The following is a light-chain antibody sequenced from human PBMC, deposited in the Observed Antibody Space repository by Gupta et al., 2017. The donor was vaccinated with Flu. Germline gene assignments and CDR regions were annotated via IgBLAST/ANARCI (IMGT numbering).Light chain of an antibody. CDR3: QQSYSTPLT. CDR2: SAS. V-gene: IGKV1-39*01. CDR1: QSISTY. Sequence: DIKMTRSPSSCSASAGDRVTITCRASQSISTYLNWYQQKPGKAPKLLRYSASSLQSGVPSRFSGSGSGTDFTLTISSLQPEDFATYYCQQSYSTPLTFGGGTKVESK. J-gene: IGKJ4*01.